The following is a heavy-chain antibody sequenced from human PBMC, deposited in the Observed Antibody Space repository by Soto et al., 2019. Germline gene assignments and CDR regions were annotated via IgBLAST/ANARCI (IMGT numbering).Heavy chain of an antibody. J-gene: IGHJ6*02. CDR2: IIPIFGTA. D-gene: IGHD3-3*01. Sequence: QVQLVQSGAEVKKPGSSVKVSCKASGGTFSSYAISWVRQAPGQGLEWLGGIIPIFGTANYAQKFQGRVTITADNSTSTAYMELSSLRSEDTAVYYWASTIFGVVLHYYYGMDVCFQGTTVTVSS. CDR1: GGTFSSYA. CDR3: ASTIFGVVLHYYYGMDV. V-gene: IGHV1-69*06.